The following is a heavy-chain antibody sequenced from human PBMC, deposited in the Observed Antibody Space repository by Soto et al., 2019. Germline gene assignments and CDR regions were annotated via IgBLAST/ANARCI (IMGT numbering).Heavy chain of an antibody. CDR2: INPNSGGT. D-gene: IGHD6-13*01. V-gene: IGHV1-2*02. J-gene: IGHJ5*02. CDR3: ARDLWWQQLIYWFDP. CDR1: GYTFTGYY. Sequence: GGPVKVSCKASGYTFTGYYMHWVRQAPGQGLEWMGWINPNSGGTNYAQKFQGRVTMTRDTSISTAYMELSRLRSDDTAVYYCARDLWWQQLIYWFDPWGQGTLVTVSS.